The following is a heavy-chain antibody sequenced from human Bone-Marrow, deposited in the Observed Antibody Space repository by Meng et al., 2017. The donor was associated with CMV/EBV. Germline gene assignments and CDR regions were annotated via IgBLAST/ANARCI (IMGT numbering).Heavy chain of an antibody. CDR3: ARDQIVVVPAAIRGGDYYYGMDV. V-gene: IGHV1-46*01. D-gene: IGHD2-2*02. J-gene: IGHJ6*02. CDR1: GYTFTSYY. CDR2: INPSGGST. Sequence: ASVKVSCKASGYTFTSYYMHWVRQAPGQGLEWMGIINPSGGSTSYAQKFQGRVTMTRDTSTSTVYMELSSLRSEDTAVYYCARDQIVVVPAAIRGGDYYYGMDVWGQGTTVTVSS.